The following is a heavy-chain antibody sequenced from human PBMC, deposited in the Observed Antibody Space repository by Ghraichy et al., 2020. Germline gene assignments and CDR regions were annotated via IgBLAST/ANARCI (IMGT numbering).Heavy chain of an antibody. CDR1: GYTFTSYG. CDR3: ARIHRFPRYHANVFHFDY. Sequence: ASVKVSCKASGYTFTSYGISWVRQAPGQGLEWMGWISAYNGNTNYAQKLQGRVTMTTDTSTSTAYMELRSLRSDDTAVYYCARIHRFPRYHANVFHFDYWGQGTLVTVSS. J-gene: IGHJ4*02. V-gene: IGHV1-18*01. CDR2: ISAYNGNT. D-gene: IGHD3-16*01.